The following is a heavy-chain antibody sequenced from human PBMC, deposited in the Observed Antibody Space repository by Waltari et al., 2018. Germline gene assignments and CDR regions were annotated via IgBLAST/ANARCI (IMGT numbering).Heavy chain of an antibody. J-gene: IGHJ6*02. CDR2: IYYSGST. D-gene: IGHD2-2*01. Sequence: QLQLQESGPGLVKPSETLSLTCPVSGGSISSSSYYWGWIRQPPGKGLEWIGSIYYSGSTYYNPSLKSRVTISVDTSKNQFSLKLSSVTAADTAVYYCARQFRVPAARHGMDVWGQGTTVTVSS. V-gene: IGHV4-39*01. CDR1: GGSISSSSYY. CDR3: ARQFRVPAARHGMDV.